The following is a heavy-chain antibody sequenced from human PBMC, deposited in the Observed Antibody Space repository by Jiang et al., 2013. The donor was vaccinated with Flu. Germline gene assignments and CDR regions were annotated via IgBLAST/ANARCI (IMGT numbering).Heavy chain of an antibody. J-gene: IGHJ2*01. CDR3: AKDLAYRLPAETWYFDL. CDR1: GFTFSSYG. Sequence: PGGSLRLSCAASGFTFSSYGMHWVRQAPGKGLEWVAFIRYDGSNKYYADSVKGRFTISRDNSKNTLYLQMNSLRAEDTAVYYCAKDLAYRLPAETWYFDLWGRGTLVTVSS. CDR2: IRYDGSNK. V-gene: IGHV3-30*02. D-gene: IGHD2-21*02.